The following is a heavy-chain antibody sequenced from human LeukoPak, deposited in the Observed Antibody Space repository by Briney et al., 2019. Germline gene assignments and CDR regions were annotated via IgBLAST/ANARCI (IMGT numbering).Heavy chain of an antibody. D-gene: IGHD2/OR15-2a*01. CDR2: IYPGDSET. Sequence: GESLKISCQGSGYIFTTYCIAWVRQMPGKGLEWMGIIYPGDSETRYSPSFQGQVTISADRSLNTAFLQWSSLKASDTAMYYCARGFPEIMYDAFDIWGRGTLVTVSS. J-gene: IGHJ3*02. CDR1: GYIFTTYC. V-gene: IGHV5-51*01. CDR3: ARGFPEIMYDAFDI.